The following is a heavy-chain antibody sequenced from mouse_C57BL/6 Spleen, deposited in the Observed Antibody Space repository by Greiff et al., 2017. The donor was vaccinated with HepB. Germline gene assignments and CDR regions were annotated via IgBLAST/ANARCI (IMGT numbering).Heavy chain of an antibody. J-gene: IGHJ2*01. CDR1: GFTFSSYA. Sequence: EVMLVESGGGLVKPGGSLKLSCAASGFTFSSYAMSWVRQTPEKRLEWVATISDGGSYTYYPDNVKGRFTISIDNAENNLYLQMSHLKSEDTALYYCARDRNFYYFDYWGQGTTLTVSS. CDR2: ISDGGSYT. V-gene: IGHV5-4*01. CDR3: ARDRNFYYFDY.